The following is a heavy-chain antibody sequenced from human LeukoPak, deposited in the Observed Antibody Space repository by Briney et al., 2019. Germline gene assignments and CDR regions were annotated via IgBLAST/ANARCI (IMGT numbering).Heavy chain of an antibody. Sequence: GGSLRLSCAASGFTFSSYAMSWVRQAPGKGLEWVSAISGSGGSTYYADSVKGRFTISRDNSKNTLYLQMNSLRAEDTAVYYCARDRGSGYGNWFDPWGQGTLVTVSS. CDR3: ARDRGSGYGNWFDP. CDR1: GFTFSSYA. D-gene: IGHD5-12*01. J-gene: IGHJ5*02. CDR2: ISGSGGST. V-gene: IGHV3-23*01.